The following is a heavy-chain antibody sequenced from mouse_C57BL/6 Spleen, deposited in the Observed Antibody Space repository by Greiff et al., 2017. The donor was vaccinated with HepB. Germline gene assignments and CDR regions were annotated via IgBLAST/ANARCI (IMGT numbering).Heavy chain of an antibody. D-gene: IGHD3-2*02. V-gene: IGHV14-4*01. CDR3: TTLDSSVREAY. J-gene: IGHJ3*01. CDR2: IDPENGDT. Sequence: EVQLQQSGAELVRPGASVKLSCTASGFNIKDDYMHWVKQRPEQGLEWIGWIDPENGDTEYASKFQGKATITADTSSNTAYLQLSILTSEDTAVYSCTTLDSSVREAYWGQGTRVTVSA. CDR1: GFNIKDDY.